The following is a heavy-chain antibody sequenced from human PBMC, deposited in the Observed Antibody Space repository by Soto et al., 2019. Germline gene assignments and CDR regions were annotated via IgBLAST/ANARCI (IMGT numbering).Heavy chain of an antibody. J-gene: IGHJ4*02. CDR3: ARDYCSGGSCYEDY. CDR2: IKQDGSEK. V-gene: IGHV3-7*01. CDR1: GFTFSSYW. Sequence: GGSLRLSCAASGFTFSSYWMSWVRQAPGKGLEWVANIKQDGSEKYYVDSVKGRFTISRDNAKNSLYLQMNSLRAEDTVVYFCARDYCSGGSCYEDYWGQGTLVTVSS. D-gene: IGHD2-15*01.